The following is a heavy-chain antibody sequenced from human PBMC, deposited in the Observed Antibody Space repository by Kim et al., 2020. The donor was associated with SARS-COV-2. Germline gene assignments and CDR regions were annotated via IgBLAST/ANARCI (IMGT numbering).Heavy chain of an antibody. CDR3: ARDPGSDRSKYNWFDP. CDR2: INWNGGST. CDR1: GFTFDDYG. J-gene: IGHJ5*02. D-gene: IGHD2-15*01. V-gene: IGHV3-20*04. Sequence: GGSLRLSCAASGFTFDDYGMSWVRQAPGKGLEWVSGINWNGGSTGYADTVKGRFTISRDNAKNSLYLQMNRLRAEDTALYYCARDPGSDRSKYNWFDPWGQGTLVTVSS.